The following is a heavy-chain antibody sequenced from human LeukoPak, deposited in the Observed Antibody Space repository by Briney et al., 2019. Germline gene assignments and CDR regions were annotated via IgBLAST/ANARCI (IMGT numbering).Heavy chain of an antibody. V-gene: IGHV4-39*02. Sequence: SETLSLTCTVSGGSISSSNYYWGWIRQPPGKGLEWIASIHYSETTYYNPSLKSRVTISVDTSKNHFSLKLSSVTAADTAVYYCARGPTYQPIDYWGQGTLVTVSS. D-gene: IGHD2-2*01. CDR3: ARGPTYQPIDY. J-gene: IGHJ4*02. CDR2: IHYSETT. CDR1: GGSISSSNYY.